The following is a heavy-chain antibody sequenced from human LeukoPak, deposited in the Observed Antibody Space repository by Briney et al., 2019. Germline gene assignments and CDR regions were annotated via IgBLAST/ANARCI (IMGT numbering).Heavy chain of an antibody. CDR1: GISFSSHG. J-gene: IGHJ4*02. CDR2: IWYDGSNI. D-gene: IGHD3-22*01. V-gene: IGHV3-33*01. CDR3: ARARNDYDSNGFSLLDY. Sequence: GGSLRLSCTASGISFSSHGMHWVRQASDKGLEWVAVIWYDGSNIYYADSVKGRFTISRDNSKNTLYLQLNSLRAEDTALYYCARARNDYDSNGFSLLDYWGQGTLVTVSS.